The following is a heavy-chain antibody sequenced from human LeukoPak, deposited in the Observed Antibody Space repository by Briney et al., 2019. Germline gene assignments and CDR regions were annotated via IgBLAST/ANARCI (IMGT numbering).Heavy chain of an antibody. CDR1: GFAFSNYV. D-gene: IGHD3-10*01. Sequence: GGSLRLSCAASGFAFSNYVIHWVRQAPGKGLEWVAVPSSDLNVKLYADSVKGRFTISRDNSRSTLYLQMNSLRPEDTAIYYCAREGYYGSGSPPSLYFDYWGQGTLVTVSS. CDR2: PSSDLNVK. V-gene: IGHV3-30-3*01. CDR3: AREGYYGSGSPPSLYFDY. J-gene: IGHJ4*02.